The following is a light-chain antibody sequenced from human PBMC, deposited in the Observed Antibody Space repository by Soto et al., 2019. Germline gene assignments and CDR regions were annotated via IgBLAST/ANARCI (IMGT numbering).Light chain of an antibody. CDR3: QQYDSHWYT. Sequence: DIQLTQSPSTLSASVGDRVTITCRASQSLNSWLAWYQQKPGKAPKLLIHDASYLQSGVPSRFIGSESGTEYTLTISSLQPDDFATYYCQQYDSHWYTFGQGTKLEIK. V-gene: IGKV1-5*01. CDR2: DAS. CDR1: QSLNSW. J-gene: IGKJ2*01.